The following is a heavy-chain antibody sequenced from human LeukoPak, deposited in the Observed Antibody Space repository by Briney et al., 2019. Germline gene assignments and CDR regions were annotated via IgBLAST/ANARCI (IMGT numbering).Heavy chain of an antibody. J-gene: IGHJ4*02. CDR2: IHYSGST. CDR1: GGSISSYY. CDR3: AGSGGLANQGAVFDY. V-gene: IGHV4-59*01. Sequence: SETLSLTCTVSGGSISSYYWSWIRQPPGKGLEWIGYIHYSGSTNYNPPLKSRVTISVDTSRNQFSMKLNSVTAADTAVYYCAGSGGLANQGAVFDYWGQGTLVTVSS. D-gene: IGHD3-10*01.